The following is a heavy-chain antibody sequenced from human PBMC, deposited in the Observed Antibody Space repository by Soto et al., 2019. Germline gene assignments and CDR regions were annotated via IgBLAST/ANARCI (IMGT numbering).Heavy chain of an antibody. V-gene: IGHV4-4*02. J-gene: IGHJ6*04. D-gene: IGHD3-10*01. Sequence: QVQLQESGPGLVKPSGTLSLTCAVSSGSISSSNWWSWVRQPPGKGLEWIGEIYHSGSTNYNPSLKRRVTLSVDKSKNQFYLKLSSVTAADTAVYYCARGIGVASDTMDVWGKGTTVTVSS. CDR2: IYHSGST. CDR1: SGSISSSNW. CDR3: ARGIGVASDTMDV.